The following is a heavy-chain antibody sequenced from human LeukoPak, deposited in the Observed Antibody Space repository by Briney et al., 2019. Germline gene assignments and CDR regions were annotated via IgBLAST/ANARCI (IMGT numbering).Heavy chain of an antibody. J-gene: IGHJ6*03. CDR2: IYHSGST. D-gene: IGHD5-18*01. V-gene: IGHV4-38-2*02. CDR1: GYSISSGYY. Sequence: SETLSLTCTVSGYSISSGYYWGWIRQPPGKGLEWIGSIYHSGSTNYNPSLKSRVTISVDTSKNQFSLKLSSVTAADTAVYYCARRGSYGYLSVYYYMDVWGKGTTVTVSS. CDR3: ARRGSYGYLSVYYYMDV.